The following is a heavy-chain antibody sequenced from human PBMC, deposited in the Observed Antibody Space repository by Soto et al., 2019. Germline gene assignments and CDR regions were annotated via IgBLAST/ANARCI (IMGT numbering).Heavy chain of an antibody. J-gene: IGHJ4*02. D-gene: IGHD6-19*01. CDR1: GFSFSSYG. V-gene: IGHV3-30*18. Sequence: QVQLVESGGGVVQPGRSLRLSCAASGFSFSSYGMHWVRQAPGKGLEWVAVISYDVTNKYYADSVKGRFTISRYNSKNTLYVQMNSLRAEDTAVYYCAKDLSIAVAGTDYFDSWGQGTLVTVSS. CDR2: ISYDVTNK. CDR3: AKDLSIAVAGTDYFDS.